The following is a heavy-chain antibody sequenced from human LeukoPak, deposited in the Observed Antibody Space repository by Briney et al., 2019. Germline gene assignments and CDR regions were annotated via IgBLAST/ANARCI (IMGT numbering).Heavy chain of an antibody. CDR2: VIPIFGTA. D-gene: IGHD1-26*01. CDR3: ARDSASGSYYYYYYYGMDV. CDR1: GGTFSSYA. V-gene: IGHV1-69*13. J-gene: IGHJ6*02. Sequence: SVKVSCKASGGTFSSYAISWVRQAPGQGLEWMGGVIPIFGTANYAQKFQGRATITADESTSTAYMELSSLRSEDTAVYYCARDSASGSYYYYYYYGMDVWGQGTTVTVSS.